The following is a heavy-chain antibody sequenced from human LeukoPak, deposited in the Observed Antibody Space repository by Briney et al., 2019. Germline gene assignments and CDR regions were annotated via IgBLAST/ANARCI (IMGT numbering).Heavy chain of an antibody. Sequence: GGSLRLSCAASGFSFSNSGMSWVRQAPGKGLEWVSAISSGGGTTYYADSVKGRFTTSRDNSKNTLNLQMDSLRADDTAVYYCAKGAGVGVSYDAFDIWGQGTLVTVSS. V-gene: IGHV3-23*01. D-gene: IGHD1-26*01. J-gene: IGHJ3*02. CDR2: ISSGGGTT. CDR1: GFSFSNSG. CDR3: AKGAGVGVSYDAFDI.